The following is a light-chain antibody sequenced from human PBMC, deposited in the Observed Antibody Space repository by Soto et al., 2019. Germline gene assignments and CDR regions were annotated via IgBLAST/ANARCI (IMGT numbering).Light chain of an antibody. Sequence: QAVVTQEPSVSVSPGGTGTLTCGFTSGSVSITYYPIWYQQTPGQAPRTLIYSTNIRSSGVPDRFSGSSLGNKATLTSTGAQADDESDYHCMLYMGGGLVVFGGGTKLTVL. CDR2: STN. CDR3: MLYMGGGLVV. J-gene: IGLJ2*01. V-gene: IGLV8-61*01. CDR1: SGSVSITYY.